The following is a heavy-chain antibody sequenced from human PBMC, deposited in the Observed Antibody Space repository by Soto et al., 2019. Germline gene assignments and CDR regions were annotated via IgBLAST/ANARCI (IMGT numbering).Heavy chain of an antibody. J-gene: IGHJ6*02. Sequence: QVQLVQSGAEVKKPGASVKVSCKASGYTFTSYGISWVRQAPGQGLEWMGWISAYNGNTNYAQKLQGRVTMTTDTSTSTAYMELRSLRSDDTAVYYCARERLAHYYYYYGMDVWGQGTTVTVSS. V-gene: IGHV1-18*01. D-gene: IGHD6-19*01. CDR2: ISAYNGNT. CDR1: GYTFTSYG. CDR3: ARERLAHYYYYYGMDV.